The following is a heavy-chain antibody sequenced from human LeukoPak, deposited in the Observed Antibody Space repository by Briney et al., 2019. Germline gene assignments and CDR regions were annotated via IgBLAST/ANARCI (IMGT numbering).Heavy chain of an antibody. D-gene: IGHD4-17*01. J-gene: IGHJ4*02. CDR3: ARLDEDYGDYYFDY. CDR2: VYYSGST. V-gene: IGHV4-30-2*03. CDR1: GGSISSGGYS. Sequence: SETLSLTCAVSGGSISSGGYSWTWIRQPPGKGLECVGHVYYSGSTYYNPSLKSRVTISVDTSKNQFSLKLSSVTAADTAVYYCARLDEDYGDYYFDYWGQGTLVTVSS.